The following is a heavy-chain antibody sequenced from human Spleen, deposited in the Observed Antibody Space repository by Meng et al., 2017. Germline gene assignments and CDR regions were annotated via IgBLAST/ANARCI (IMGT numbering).Heavy chain of an antibody. J-gene: IGHJ4*02. V-gene: IGHV7-4-1*02. CDR3: ATEAVAYTINY. CDR1: GYTFTRYG. D-gene: IGHD6-19*01. Sequence: QVLLVQSGSELGEPGASVKVSCKASGYTFTRYGINWVRQAPGQGLEWMGWINTNTGNPTYAQGFTRRFVFSLDTSVSTAYLQITSLKADDTAVYYCATEAVAYTINYWGQGTLVTVSS. CDR2: INTNTGNP.